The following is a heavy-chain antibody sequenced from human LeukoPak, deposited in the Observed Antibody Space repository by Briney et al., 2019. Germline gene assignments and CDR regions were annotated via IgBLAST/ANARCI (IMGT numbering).Heavy chain of an antibody. J-gene: IGHJ5*02. CDR3: ARDGPITMARGVIIRGQNWFDP. Sequence: SETLSLTCAVYGGSFSGYYWSWIRQPPGKGLEWIGEINHSGSTNYNPSLKSRVTISVDTSKNQFSLKLSSVTVADTAVYYCARDGPITMARGVIIRGQNWFDPWGQGTLVTVSS. CDR1: GGSFSGYY. V-gene: IGHV4-34*01. D-gene: IGHD3-10*01. CDR2: INHSGST.